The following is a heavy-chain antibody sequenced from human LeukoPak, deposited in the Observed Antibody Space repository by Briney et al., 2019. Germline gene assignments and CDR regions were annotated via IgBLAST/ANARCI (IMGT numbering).Heavy chain of an antibody. D-gene: IGHD3-9*01. J-gene: IGHJ4*02. Sequence: SETLSLTCAVYGGSFSGYYWSWIRQPPGKGLEWIGEINHSGSTNYNPSLKSRVTISVDTSKNQFSLKPSSVTAADTAVYYCARNDILTGYYNVIGFDYWGQGTLVTVSS. CDR1: GGSFSGYY. CDR2: INHSGST. CDR3: ARNDILTGYYNVIGFDY. V-gene: IGHV4-34*01.